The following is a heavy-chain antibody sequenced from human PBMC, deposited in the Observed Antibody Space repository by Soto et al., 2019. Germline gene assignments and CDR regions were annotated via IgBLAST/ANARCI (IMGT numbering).Heavy chain of an antibody. V-gene: IGHV3-73*02. CDR1: GFTFSGSA. CDR3: ARHALQYCGGDCYLLPYFDL. D-gene: IGHD2-21*02. J-gene: IGHJ2*01. CDR2: IRSKANNYAT. Sequence: EVQLVESGGGLVQPGGSLKLSCAASGFTFSGSAMHWVRQASGKGLECVGRIRSKANNYATVYAASVKGRFTMSRDDSKYTAHLQMNSLKTEDTAVYYCARHALQYCGGDCYLLPYFDLWGRGTLVTVSS.